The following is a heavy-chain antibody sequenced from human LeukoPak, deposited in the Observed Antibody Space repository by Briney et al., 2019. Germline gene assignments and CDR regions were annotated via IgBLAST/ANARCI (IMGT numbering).Heavy chain of an antibody. CDR2: ISYDGSNK. CDR1: GFTFSSYA. D-gene: IGHD6-13*01. Sequence: GGSLRLSCAASGFTFSSYAMHWVRQAPGKGLEWMAVISYDGSNKYYAVSVKGRFTISRDNSKNTLYLQMNSLRAEDTAVYYCARDKGGAAAGPLDYWGQGTLVTVSS. V-gene: IGHV3-30-3*01. CDR3: ARDKGGAAAGPLDY. J-gene: IGHJ4*02.